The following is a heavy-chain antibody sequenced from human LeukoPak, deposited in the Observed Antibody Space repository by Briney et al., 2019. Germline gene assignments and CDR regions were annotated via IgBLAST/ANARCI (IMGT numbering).Heavy chain of an antibody. CDR3: ARAGVISGWDY. Sequence: GGSLRLSCAAPGFTFSNYPTGAVCQAPGEGLEWLSAIGEEKSDSWTKSADSVKGRFTISRDNSENTLYLQMDSLTVEDTAVYYCARAGVISGWDYWGQGVLVTVSS. J-gene: IGHJ4*02. CDR1: GFTFSNYP. D-gene: IGHD3-3*02. CDR2: IGEEKSDSWT. V-gene: IGHV3-23*01.